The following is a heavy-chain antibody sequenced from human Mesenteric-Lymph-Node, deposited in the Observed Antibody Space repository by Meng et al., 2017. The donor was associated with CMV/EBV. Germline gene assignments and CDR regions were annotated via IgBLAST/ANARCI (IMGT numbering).Heavy chain of an antibody. Sequence: GESLKISCAGSGLIVSRNYMSWVRQAPGKGLEWVSVIFGDGTTYYADSVKGRFTISRDNSKNTLYLQMNNLRAEDTAVYYCARDSQGLGPWGQGTLVTVSS. D-gene: IGHD6-19*01. J-gene: IGHJ5*02. CDR2: IFGDGTT. CDR1: GLIVSRNY. CDR3: ARDSQGLGP. V-gene: IGHV3-53*05.